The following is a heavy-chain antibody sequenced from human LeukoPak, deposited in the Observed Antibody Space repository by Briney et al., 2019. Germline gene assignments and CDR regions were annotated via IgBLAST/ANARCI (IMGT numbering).Heavy chain of an antibody. D-gene: IGHD1-26*01. V-gene: IGHV4-59*11. Sequence: SETLSLTCTVSGGSISSHFWSWIRQPPGKGLEWIGYIYHSVSTNYNPSLKSRVTMSVDTSKNQISLKLSSVTAADTAVYYCARDPVLYSGSQRSFDYWGQGTLVTVSS. CDR3: ARDPVLYSGSQRSFDY. CDR1: GGSISSHF. CDR2: IYHSVST. J-gene: IGHJ4*02.